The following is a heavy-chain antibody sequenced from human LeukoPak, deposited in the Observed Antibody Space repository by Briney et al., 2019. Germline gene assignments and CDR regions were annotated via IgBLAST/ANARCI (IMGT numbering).Heavy chain of an antibody. CDR3: ARAPFTRIVGATYFDY. D-gene: IGHD1-26*01. CDR2: IIPIFGTA. J-gene: IGHJ4*02. V-gene: IGHV1-69*13. Sequence: GASVKVSCKASGGTFSSYAISWVRQAPGQGLEWMGGIIPIFGTANYAQKFQGRVTITADESTSTAYMELSSLRSEDTAVYYCARAPFTRIVGATYFDYWGQGTLVTVSS. CDR1: GGTFSSYA.